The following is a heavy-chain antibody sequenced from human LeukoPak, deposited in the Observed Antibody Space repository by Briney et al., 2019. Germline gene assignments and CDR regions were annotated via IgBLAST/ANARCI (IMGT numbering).Heavy chain of an antibody. D-gene: IGHD3-22*01. V-gene: IGHV3-74*01. Sequence: GGSLRLSCAASGFTFSTYWVHWVRQAPGKGLVWVSRIKSDGGTNYADSVKGRFTISRDNAKKTVSLQMNSLRPEDTGVYYCARAPSEVGGYYPEYFRHWGQGTLVTVSS. J-gene: IGHJ1*01. CDR3: ARAPSEVGGYYPEYFRH. CDR1: GFTFSTYW. CDR2: IKSDGGT.